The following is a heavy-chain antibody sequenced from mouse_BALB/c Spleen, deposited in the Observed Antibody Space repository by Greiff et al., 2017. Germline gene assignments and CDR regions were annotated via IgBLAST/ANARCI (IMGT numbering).Heavy chain of an antibody. D-gene: IGHD4-1*01. CDR2: IWAGGST. CDR1: GFSLTSYG. V-gene: IGHV2-9*02. Sequence: QVQLKESGPGLVAPSQSLSITCTVSGFSLTSYGVHWVRQPPGKGLEWLGVIWAGGSTNYNSALMSRLSISKDNSKSQVFLKMNSLQTDDTAMYYCARVPKLGRAGWYFDVWGAGTTVTVSS. J-gene: IGHJ1*01. CDR3: ARVPKLGRAGWYFDV.